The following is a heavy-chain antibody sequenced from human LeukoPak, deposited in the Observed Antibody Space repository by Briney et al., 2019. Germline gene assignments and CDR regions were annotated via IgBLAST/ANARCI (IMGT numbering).Heavy chain of an antibody. CDR1: GGTFSSYA. Sequence: ASVKVSCKASGGTFSSYAISWVRQAPGQGLEWMGWINPNSGGTNYAQKFQGRVTMTRDTSISTAYMELSRLRSDDTAVYYCARDRYSSSWQTYNWFDPWGQGTLVTVSS. V-gene: IGHV1-2*02. CDR2: INPNSGGT. CDR3: ARDRYSSSWQTYNWFDP. D-gene: IGHD6-13*01. J-gene: IGHJ5*02.